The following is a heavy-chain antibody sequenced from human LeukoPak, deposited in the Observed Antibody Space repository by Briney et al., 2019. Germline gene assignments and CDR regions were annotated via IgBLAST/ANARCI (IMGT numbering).Heavy chain of an antibody. Sequence: SVKVSCKASGGTFSSYAISWVRQAPGQGLEWMGGIIPIFGTANYAQKFQGRVTITADKSTSTAYMELSSLRSEDTAVYYCLYSSSWYSYYFDYWGQGTLVTVSS. CDR3: LYSSSWYSYYFDY. J-gene: IGHJ4*02. V-gene: IGHV1-69*06. D-gene: IGHD6-13*01. CDR1: GGTFSSYA. CDR2: IIPIFGTA.